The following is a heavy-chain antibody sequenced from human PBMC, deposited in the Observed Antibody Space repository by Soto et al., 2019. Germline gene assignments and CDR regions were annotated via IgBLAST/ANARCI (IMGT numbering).Heavy chain of an antibody. CDR1: GGSISSYY. CDR3: ARSVWEWLYYFDY. D-gene: IGHD1-26*01. J-gene: IGHJ4*02. CDR2: IYYSGST. V-gene: IGHV4-59*01. Sequence: PSETLSLTCTVSGGSISSYYWSWIRQPPGKGLEWIGHIYYSGSTNYNPSLKSRVTISVDTSKNQFSLKLSSVTAADTAVYYCARSVWEWLYYFDYWGQGTLVTVSS.